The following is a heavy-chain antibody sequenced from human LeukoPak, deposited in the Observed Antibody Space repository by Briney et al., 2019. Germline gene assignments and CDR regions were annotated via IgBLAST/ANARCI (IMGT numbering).Heavy chain of an antibody. CDR2: INPNSGGT. CDR3: ARVSSITLIVVPDYFDY. J-gene: IGHJ4*02. V-gene: IGHV1-2*02. CDR1: GYTFTSYG. D-gene: IGHD3-22*01. Sequence: ASVKVSCKASGYTFTSYGISWLRQAPGQGLEWLGWINPNSGGTNYAQKFHGRVTMTRDTSISTAYMELSRLKSDDTAVYYCARVSSITLIVVPDYFDYWGQGTLVTVSS.